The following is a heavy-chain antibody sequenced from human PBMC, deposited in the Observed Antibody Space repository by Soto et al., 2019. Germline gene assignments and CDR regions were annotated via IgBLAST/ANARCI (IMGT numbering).Heavy chain of an antibody. Sequence: GGSLRLSCAASGFTFTSYVMHWVRQAPGKGLEWMALILHDGSAEYYADSVKGRFTISRDNSRSTLYLQMNSLRAEDTAVYYCARSRDGYSFYFYYGMDGWGQGTTVTVSS. J-gene: IGHJ6*02. D-gene: IGHD4-4*01. CDR2: ILHDGSAE. V-gene: IGHV3-30*03. CDR3: ARSRDGYSFYFYYGMDG. CDR1: GFTFTSYV.